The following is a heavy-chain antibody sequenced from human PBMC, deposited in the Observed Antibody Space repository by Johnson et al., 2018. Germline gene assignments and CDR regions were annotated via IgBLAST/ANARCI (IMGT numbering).Heavy chain of an antibody. CDR1: GFTFSSYV. J-gene: IGHJ6*03. Sequence: VQLQESGGGLVQPGGSLRLSCAASGFTFSSYVMNWDRQAPGKGLEWVSSYSGGGTRTYYADSVKGRFTISRDNSKNTWYLQMNSLRAEDRAAYYWAKGGTGVCDYHRGVWGKGTACTVSS. V-gene: IGHV3-23*01. CDR3: AKGGTGVCDYHRGV. D-gene: IGHD2-15*01. CDR2: YSGGGTRT.